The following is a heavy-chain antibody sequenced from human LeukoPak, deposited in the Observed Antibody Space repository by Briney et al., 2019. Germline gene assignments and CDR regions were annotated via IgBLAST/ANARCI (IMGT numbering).Heavy chain of an antibody. Sequence: ASVKVSCKTSGFTFNSHYMHWVRQAPGQGLEWMGVVYPSGGTTVYAQKFQGRVTMTRDTSTSTLYMDLSSLTSEDTAVYYCAREIAAAGKTFDYWGQGTLVTVSS. CDR3: AREIAAAGKTFDY. D-gene: IGHD6-13*01. J-gene: IGHJ4*02. CDR1: GFTFNSHY. CDR2: VYPSGGTT. V-gene: IGHV1-46*02.